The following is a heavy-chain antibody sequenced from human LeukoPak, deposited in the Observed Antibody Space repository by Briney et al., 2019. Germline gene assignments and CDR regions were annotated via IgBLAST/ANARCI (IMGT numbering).Heavy chain of an antibody. CDR1: GFTFSSYW. Sequence: GGSLRLSCAASGFTFSSYWMSWVRQAPGKGLEWVSYISSSGSTIYYADSVKGRFTISRDNAKNSLYLQMNSLRAEDTAVYYCARSLDYCDSLGSSYYYGMDVWGQGTTVTVSS. D-gene: IGHD3-22*01. V-gene: IGHV3-48*04. CDR3: ARSLDYCDSLGSSYYYGMDV. J-gene: IGHJ6*02. CDR2: ISSSGSTI.